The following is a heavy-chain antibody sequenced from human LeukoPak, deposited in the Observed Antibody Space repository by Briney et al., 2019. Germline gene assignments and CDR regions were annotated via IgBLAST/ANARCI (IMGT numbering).Heavy chain of an antibody. D-gene: IGHD3-10*01. CDR3: ARIYYDSGSRGYYYYYMDV. J-gene: IGHJ6*03. CDR2: IYYSGST. V-gene: IGHV4-59*11. Sequence: SETLSLTCTVSGGSISSHYWSWIRQPPGKGLEWIGYIYYSGSTNYNPSLKSRVTISVDTSKNQFSLKLSSVTAADTAVYYCARIYYDSGSRGYYYYYMDVWGKGTTVTVSS. CDR1: GGSISSHY.